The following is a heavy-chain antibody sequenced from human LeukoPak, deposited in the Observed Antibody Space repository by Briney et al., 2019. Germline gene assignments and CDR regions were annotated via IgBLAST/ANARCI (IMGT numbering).Heavy chain of an antibody. J-gene: IGHJ4*02. V-gene: IGHV3-23*01. CDR1: GFTFSSYA. CDR2: ISGSGGST. Sequence: GGSLRLSCAASGFTFSSYAMSWVRQAPGKGLEWVSAISGSGGSTYYADSVKGRFTISRDNSKNTLYLQMNSLRAEDTAVHYCAREYSSSSYFDYWGQGTLVTVSS. CDR3: AREYSSSSYFDY. D-gene: IGHD6-6*01.